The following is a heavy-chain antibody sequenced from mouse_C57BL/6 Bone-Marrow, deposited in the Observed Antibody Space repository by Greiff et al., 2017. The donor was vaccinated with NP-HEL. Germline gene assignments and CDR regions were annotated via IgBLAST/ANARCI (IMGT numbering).Heavy chain of an antibody. J-gene: IGHJ1*03. V-gene: IGHV1-54*01. Sequence: VQRVESGAELVRPGTSVKVSCKASGYAFTNYLIAWVKQRPGQGLEWIGVINPGSGGTNYNEKFKGKATLTADKSSSTAYMQLSSLTSEDSAVYFCARAYYYGSSRYFDVWGTGTTVTVSS. CDR1: GYAFTNYL. CDR3: ARAYYYGSSRYFDV. CDR2: INPGSGGT. D-gene: IGHD1-1*01.